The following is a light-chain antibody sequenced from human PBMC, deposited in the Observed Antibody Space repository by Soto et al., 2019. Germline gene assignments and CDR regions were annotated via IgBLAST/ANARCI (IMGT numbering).Light chain of an antibody. V-gene: IGLV2-14*01. CDR2: EVS. Sequence: QSALTQPASVSGSPGQSITISCTGTSSDVGGYNYVSWYQQHPGKAPKLMIYEVSNRPSGVSNRFSGSKSGNTASLTISGLQDEEEADYYCSTYTSSSTTYVFGTGTKLTVL. CDR3: STYTSSSTTYV. J-gene: IGLJ1*01. CDR1: SSDVGGYNY.